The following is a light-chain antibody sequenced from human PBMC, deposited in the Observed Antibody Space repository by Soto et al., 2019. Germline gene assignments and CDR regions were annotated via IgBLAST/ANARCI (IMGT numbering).Light chain of an antibody. CDR2: WAS. CDR1: QSVLFISNNKNY. J-gene: IGKJ1*01. CDR3: QQYYNPPLA. Sequence: DILMAQSPASLAVSLGERATVNCKSSQSVLFISNNKNYLAWYQHYPGQPPKLLIYWASTRESGVPDRFSGSGSGTDFTLTISSLQAEDVAVYYCQQYYNPPLAFGQGTKVGIK. V-gene: IGKV4-1*01.